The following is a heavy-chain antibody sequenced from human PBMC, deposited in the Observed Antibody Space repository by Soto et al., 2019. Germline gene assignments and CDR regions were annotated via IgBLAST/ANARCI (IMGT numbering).Heavy chain of an antibody. Sequence: SETLSLTCTVSGGSISSGGYYWSWIRQHPGKGLEWIGYIYYSGSTYYNPSLKSRVTISVDTSKNQFSLKLSSVTAADTAVYYCARGRRYYDFWSGYAAPNLDYWGQGTLVTVSS. J-gene: IGHJ4*02. D-gene: IGHD3-3*01. CDR2: IYYSGST. CDR1: GGSISSGGYY. V-gene: IGHV4-31*03. CDR3: ARGRRYYDFWSGYAAPNLDY.